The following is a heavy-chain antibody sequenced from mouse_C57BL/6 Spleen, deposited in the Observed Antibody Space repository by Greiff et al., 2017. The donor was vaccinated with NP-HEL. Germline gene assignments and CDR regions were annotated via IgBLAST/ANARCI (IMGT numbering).Heavy chain of an antibody. CDR2: ISNLAYSI. CDR1: GFTFSDYG. J-gene: IGHJ1*03. CDR3: ARGGYYGYFDV. V-gene: IGHV5-15*01. Sequence: EVMLVESGGGLVQPGGSLKLSCAASGFTFSDYGMAWVRQAPRKGPEWVAFISNLAYSIYYADTVTGRFTISRENAKNTLYLEMSSLRSEDTAMYYCARGGYYGYFDVWGTGTTVTVSS. D-gene: IGHD2-2*01.